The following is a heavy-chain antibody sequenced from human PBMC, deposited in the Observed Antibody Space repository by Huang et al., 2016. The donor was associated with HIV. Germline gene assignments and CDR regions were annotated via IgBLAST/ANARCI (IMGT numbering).Heavy chain of an antibody. V-gene: IGHV1-69*01. D-gene: IGHD3-22*01. J-gene: IGHJ4*02. Sequence: QVQLVQSGAEVKKPGSSVKVSCKASGGSFRNFAIGWVRQAPGQGLKWRGGIIPTLGTANYEQKFQGRVRIIADESTSTAYMELSSLRSEDTAVYYCATVDYYDTSGPQRGYFDNWGQGTLVTVSS. CDR2: IIPTLGTA. CDR1: GGSFRNFA. CDR3: ATVDYYDTSGPQRGYFDN.